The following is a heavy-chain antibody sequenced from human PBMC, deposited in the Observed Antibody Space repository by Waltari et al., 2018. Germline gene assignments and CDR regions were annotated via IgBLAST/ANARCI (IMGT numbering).Heavy chain of an antibody. J-gene: IGHJ2*01. V-gene: IGHV4-59*01. CDR2: IYYSGST. CDR1: GGSISSYY. CDR3: ARVTILAPGRRGFDL. D-gene: IGHD1-1*01. Sequence: QLQLQESGPGLVKPSETLSLTCTVSGGSISSYYWSWIRQPPGKGLEWIGYIYYSGSTNYNPSLKSRVTISVDTSKNQFSLKLSSVTAADTAVYYCARVTILAPGRRGFDLWGRGTLVTVSS.